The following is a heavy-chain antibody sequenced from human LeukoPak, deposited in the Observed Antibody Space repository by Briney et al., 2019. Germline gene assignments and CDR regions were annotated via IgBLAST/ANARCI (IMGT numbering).Heavy chain of an antibody. V-gene: IGHV3-21*01. CDR1: GFTFSSYS. J-gene: IGHJ4*02. CDR3: ARDGSVTGTTPTFDY. D-gene: IGHD1-7*01. Sequence: GGSLRLSCAASGFTFSSYSMNWVRQAPGKGLEWVSSISSSSSYIYYADSVKGRFTISRDNAKNSLYLQMNSLRAEDTAVYYCARDGSVTGTTPTFDYWGQGTLVTVSS. CDR2: ISSSSSYI.